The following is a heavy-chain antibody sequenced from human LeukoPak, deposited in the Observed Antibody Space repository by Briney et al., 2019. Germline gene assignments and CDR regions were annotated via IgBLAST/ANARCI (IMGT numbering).Heavy chain of an antibody. CDR3: ARAFYDYVWGSYLDYYYYMDV. J-gene: IGHJ6*03. Sequence: GGSLRLSCAASGFTFSSHWMSWVRQAPGKGLEWVANIKQDGSEKYYVDSVKGRFTISRDNAKNSLYLQMNSLRAEDTAVYYCARAFYDYVWGSYLDYYYYMDVWGKGTTVTVSS. V-gene: IGHV3-7*01. CDR2: IKQDGSEK. D-gene: IGHD3-16*02. CDR1: GFTFSSHW.